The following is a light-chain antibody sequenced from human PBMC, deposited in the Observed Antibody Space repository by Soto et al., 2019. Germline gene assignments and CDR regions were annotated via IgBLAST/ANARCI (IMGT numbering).Light chain of an antibody. CDR3: QQYGLSPYT. Sequence: EIVLTQSPGTLSLSPGERATLSCRASQSVSASYFAWYQHKPGQAPRLLIYGASSRATGIPDRFSGRGSGTDFTLTISRLEPEDFAVYYCQQYGLSPYTFGQGTKLE. CDR2: GAS. CDR1: QSVSASY. V-gene: IGKV3-20*01. J-gene: IGKJ2*01.